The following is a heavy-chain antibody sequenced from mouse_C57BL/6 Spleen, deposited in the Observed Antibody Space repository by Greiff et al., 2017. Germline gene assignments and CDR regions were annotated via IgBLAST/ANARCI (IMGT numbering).Heavy chain of an antibody. D-gene: IGHD2-1*01. CDR3: ASFYYGNWECDLEY. CDR2: IDPSGGCT. Sequence: QVQLQQPGAELVKPGASVKLSCKASGYTFTSYWMHWVKQRPGQGLEWIGKIDPSGGCTKYNAKFKGKATLTVDKPSSTAYMQLSSLTSEDSAVYYCASFYYGNWECDLEYWGQGTSVTVSS. V-gene: IGHV1-72*01. CDR1: GYTFTSYW. J-gene: IGHJ4*01.